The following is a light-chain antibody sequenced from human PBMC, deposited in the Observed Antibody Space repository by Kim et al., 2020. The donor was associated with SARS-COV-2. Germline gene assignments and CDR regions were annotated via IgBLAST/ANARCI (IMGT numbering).Light chain of an antibody. CDR2: DVS. CDR1: SSDVGGYTY. J-gene: IGLJ1*01. Sequence: GQSITITCTGTSSDVGGYTYVSWYQQHPGKAPKLMIYDVSNRPSGVSNRFSGSKSGNTASLTISGLQAEDEADYYCSSYTSSSPYVFGTGTRSPS. V-gene: IGLV2-14*03. CDR3: SSYTSSSPYV.